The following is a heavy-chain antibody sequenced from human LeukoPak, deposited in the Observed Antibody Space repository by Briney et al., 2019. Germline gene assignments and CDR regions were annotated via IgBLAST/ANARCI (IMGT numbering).Heavy chain of an antibody. V-gene: IGHV3-7*01. CDR1: GFTFSSYW. CDR2: IKQDGSEK. J-gene: IGHJ4*02. CDR3: ARGAKYYDFWSGYYPPFPFDY. Sequence: GGSLRLSCAASGFTFSSYWMSWVRQAPGKGLEWVANIKQDGSEKYYVDSVKGRFTISRDNAKNALYLQMNSLRAEDTAVYYCARGAKYYDFWSGYYPPFPFDYWGQGTLVTVSS. D-gene: IGHD3-3*01.